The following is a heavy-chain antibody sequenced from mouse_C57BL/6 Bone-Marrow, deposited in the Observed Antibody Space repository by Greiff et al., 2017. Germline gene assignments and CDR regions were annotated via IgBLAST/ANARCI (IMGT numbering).Heavy chain of an antibody. D-gene: IGHD3-3*01. V-gene: IGHV1-55*01. CDR3: ARGTACYAMDY. J-gene: IGHJ4*01. Sequence: QVQLQQPGAELVKPGASVKMSCKASGYTFTSYWITWVKQRPGQGLEWIGDIYPGSGSTNYNEKFKSKATLTVDTSSSTAYMQLSSLTSEDSSVYYCARGTACYAMDYWGQGTSVTVSS. CDR1: GYTFTSYW. CDR2: IYPGSGST.